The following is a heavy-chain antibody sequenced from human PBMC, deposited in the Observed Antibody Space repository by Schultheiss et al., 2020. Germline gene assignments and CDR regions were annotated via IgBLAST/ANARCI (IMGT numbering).Heavy chain of an antibody. CDR2: IYYSGST. Sequence: SETLSLTCTVSGGSISSYYWSWIRQPPGKGLEWIGYIYYSGSTNYNPSLKSRVTISVDTSKNQFSLKLSSVTAADTAVYYCARGYYGSGSYYNYYYGMDVWGQGTTVTVSS. CDR1: GGSISSYY. D-gene: IGHD3-10*01. CDR3: ARGYYGSGSYYNYYYGMDV. J-gene: IGHJ6*02. V-gene: IGHV4-59*01.